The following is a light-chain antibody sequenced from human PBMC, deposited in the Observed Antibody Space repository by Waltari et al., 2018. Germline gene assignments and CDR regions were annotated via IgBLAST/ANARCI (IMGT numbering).Light chain of an antibody. Sequence: SFELTQPPSLSVSPGQTARITCSGDKLGNKYACWYQQKAGQSPVMGIYQDKKRPAGIPERFSGSNSGSTATLKISGSQAMDEADYYCQTWDGSTVVFGGGTKLTVL. J-gene: IGLJ3*02. V-gene: IGLV3-1*01. CDR2: QDK. CDR3: QTWDGSTVV. CDR1: KLGNKY.